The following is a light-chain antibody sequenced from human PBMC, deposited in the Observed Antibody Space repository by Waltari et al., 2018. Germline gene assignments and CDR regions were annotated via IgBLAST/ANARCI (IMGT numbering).Light chain of an antibody. V-gene: IGLV6-57*04. CDR2: EDD. Sequence: NFLLTQPHSVSESPGTTVIISCTRSGGSIVNNYVQWYQHRPGSAPSIVIYEDDQRPSGVPYRFSGSIDSSSNSASLTISGLKTDDEADYYCQSYTSSAVFGGGTKLTV. J-gene: IGLJ3*02. CDR1: GGSIVNNY. CDR3: QSYTSSAV.